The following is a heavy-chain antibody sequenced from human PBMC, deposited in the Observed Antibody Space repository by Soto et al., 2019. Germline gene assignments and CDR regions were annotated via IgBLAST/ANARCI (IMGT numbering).Heavy chain of an antibody. D-gene: IGHD3-22*01. Sequence: ASVKVSCKAAGYTFTSYAMHWVRQAPGQRLEWMGWINAGNGNTKYSQKFQGRVTITRDTSASTAYMELSSLRSEDTAVYYCARDWYYDSSGYYLNYYFDYWGQGTLVTVSS. CDR3: ARDWYYDSSGYYLNYYFDY. J-gene: IGHJ4*02. V-gene: IGHV1-3*01. CDR1: GYTFTSYA. CDR2: INAGNGNT.